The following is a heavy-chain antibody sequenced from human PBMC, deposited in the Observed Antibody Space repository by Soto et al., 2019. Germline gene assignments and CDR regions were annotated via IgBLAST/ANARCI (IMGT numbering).Heavy chain of an antibody. CDR1: GGSISSSSW. CDR3: ARGLSFRGDFDV. Sequence: HLQESGPGLVKPSGTLSLTCDVSGGSISSSSWWTWVRQSPGKGLEWIGEIYHAGSPNYNPSLQRRVTILADKSKNHFSLRLTSVTAADTAIYYCARGLSFRGDFDVWGQGTTVTVSS. D-gene: IGHD2-21*02. V-gene: IGHV4-4*02. J-gene: IGHJ3*01. CDR2: IYHAGSP.